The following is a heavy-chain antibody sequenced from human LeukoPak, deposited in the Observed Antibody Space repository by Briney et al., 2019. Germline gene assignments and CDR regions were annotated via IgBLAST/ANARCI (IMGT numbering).Heavy chain of an antibody. Sequence: GGSLRLSCSASGFVFTIYTMYWVRQAPGKGPEHVSTISGSGNGFSIYYADSVKGRFTISRDNSKNTLYLQMNSLRAEDTAVYYCARSASTFYDSSGHQFDYWGQGTLVTVSS. CDR2: ISGSGNGFSI. CDR1: GFVFTIYT. J-gene: IGHJ4*02. CDR3: ARSASTFYDSSGHQFDY. D-gene: IGHD3-22*01. V-gene: IGHV3-64*04.